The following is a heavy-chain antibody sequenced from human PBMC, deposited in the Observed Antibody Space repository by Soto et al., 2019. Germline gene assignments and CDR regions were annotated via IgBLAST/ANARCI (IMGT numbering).Heavy chain of an antibody. CDR1: GFSVSTSH. J-gene: IGHJ3*02. D-gene: IGHD6-13*01. CDR2: IYSGGAT. CDR3: ARDGISSSWSVGDAFDI. Sequence: GGSLRLSCAAAGFSVSTSHISWVRQAPGKGLEWVSVIYSGGATHYAVSVKGRLIISRDKSKNTVDLQMNSLRAEDTAVYYRARDGISSSWSVGDAFDIWGQGTMVTVSS. V-gene: IGHV3-66*01.